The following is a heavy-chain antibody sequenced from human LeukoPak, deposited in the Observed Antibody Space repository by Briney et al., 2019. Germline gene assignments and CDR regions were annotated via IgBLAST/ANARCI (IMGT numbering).Heavy chain of an antibody. D-gene: IGHD2-15*01. CDR2: INPNSGGT. J-gene: IGHJ5*02. Sequence: ASVKVSCKASGYTFTSYGISWVRQAPGQGLEWMGWINPNSGGTNYAQKFQGRVTMTRDTSISTAYMELSRLRSDDTAVYYCAREAYCSGGSCRNWFDPWGQGTLVTVSS. V-gene: IGHV1-2*02. CDR3: AREAYCSGGSCRNWFDP. CDR1: GYTFTSYG.